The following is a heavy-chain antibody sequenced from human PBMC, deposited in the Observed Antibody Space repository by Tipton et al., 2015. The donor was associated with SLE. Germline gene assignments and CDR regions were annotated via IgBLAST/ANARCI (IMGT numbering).Heavy chain of an antibody. CDR3: VRIAYGDYVLDY. V-gene: IGHV3-21*03. J-gene: IGHJ4*02. CDR2: ISSSSSSI. CDR1: GFSFSSYG. D-gene: IGHD4-17*01. Sequence: GSLRLSCAASGFSFSSYGMNWVRQAPGKGLEWVSSISSSSSSIYYADSLKGRFTISRDNAKNSLYLQMNSLGAEDAALYYCVRIAYGDYVLDYWGQGTLVTVSS.